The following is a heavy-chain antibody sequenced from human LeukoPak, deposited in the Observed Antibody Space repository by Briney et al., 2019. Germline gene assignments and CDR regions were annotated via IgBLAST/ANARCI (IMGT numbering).Heavy chain of an antibody. CDR1: GFTFSDYY. Sequence: GGSLRLSCAASGFTFSDYYMSWIRQAPGKGLEWVSYISSSGSTIYYADSVKGRSTISRDNAKNSLYLQMNSLRAEDTAVYYCAREGKLEQYYYYMDVWGKGTTVTVSS. CDR3: AREGKLEQYYYYMDV. J-gene: IGHJ6*03. V-gene: IGHV3-11*01. D-gene: IGHD1/OR15-1a*01. CDR2: ISSSGSTI.